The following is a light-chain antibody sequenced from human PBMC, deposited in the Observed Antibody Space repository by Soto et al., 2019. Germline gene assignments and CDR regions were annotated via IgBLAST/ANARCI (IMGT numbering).Light chain of an antibody. V-gene: IGLV1-47*01. CDR1: RSNIGRNF. J-gene: IGLJ3*02. Sequence: VLTQSPSASGTPGQRVTISCSGSRSNIGRNFAYWYQHVPGTAPRLLIQRNNERPSGVPDRSSGSKSGTSVSLAISGLRSDDEATYYCVAWDDTLDAQVFGGGTKLTVL. CDR3: VAWDDTLDAQV. CDR2: RNN.